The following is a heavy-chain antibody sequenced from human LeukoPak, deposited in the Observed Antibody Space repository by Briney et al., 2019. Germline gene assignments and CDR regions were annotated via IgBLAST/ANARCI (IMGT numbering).Heavy chain of an antibody. J-gene: IGHJ4*02. CDR2: IKPDGSEK. D-gene: IGHD1-26*01. CDR1: GFTFTNAW. CDR3: ARRDTGSYSLPFDY. V-gene: IGHV3-7*05. Sequence: PGGSLRLSCAASGFTFTNAWMSWVRQAPGKGLEWVANIKPDGSEKYYVDSVKGRFTISRDNARHSLYLQMNSLRVEDTAIYYCARRDTGSYSLPFDYWGQGTLVTVSS.